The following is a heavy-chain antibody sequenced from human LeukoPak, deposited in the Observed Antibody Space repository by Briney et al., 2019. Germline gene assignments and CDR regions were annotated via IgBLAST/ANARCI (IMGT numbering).Heavy chain of an antibody. CDR3: ARVPSSGWYKSLYYFDY. V-gene: IGHV1-69*13. D-gene: IGHD6-19*01. CDR2: IIPIFGTA. J-gene: IGHJ4*02. Sequence: GASVKVSCKASGGTFSSYAISWVRQAPGQGLEWMGGIIPIFGTANHAQKFQGRVTITADESTSTAYMELSSLRSEDTAVYYCARVPSSGWYKSLYYFDYWGQGTLVAVSS. CDR1: GGTFSSYA.